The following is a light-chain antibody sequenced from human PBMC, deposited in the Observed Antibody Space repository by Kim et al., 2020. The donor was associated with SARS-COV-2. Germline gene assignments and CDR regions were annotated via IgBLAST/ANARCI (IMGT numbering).Light chain of an antibody. V-gene: IGLV3-1*01. CDR3: QAWDGSAVV. CDR2: KDN. CDR1: KLGDKY. J-gene: IGLJ2*01. Sequence: GSPGQTASITCSGDKLGDKYTSWYQQKPGQSPVLVMYKDNKRPSGIPERFSGSNSGNTATLTISGTQAMDEADYYCQAWDGSAVVFGGGTQLTVL.